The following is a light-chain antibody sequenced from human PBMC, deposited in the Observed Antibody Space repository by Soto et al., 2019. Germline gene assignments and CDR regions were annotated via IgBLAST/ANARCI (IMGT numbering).Light chain of an antibody. Sequence: DIVMTQSPDSLAVSLGERATINCKSSQNVLYSSDNKNYLAWYQQKPGQPPKLLIYWASTRESGVPDRFSGSGSWSDFTLTISSLQAEDVAVYYCQQYYTTPYAFGRGTKLEIK. J-gene: IGKJ2*01. CDR2: WAS. CDR3: QQYYTTPYA. V-gene: IGKV4-1*01. CDR1: QNVLYSSDNKNY.